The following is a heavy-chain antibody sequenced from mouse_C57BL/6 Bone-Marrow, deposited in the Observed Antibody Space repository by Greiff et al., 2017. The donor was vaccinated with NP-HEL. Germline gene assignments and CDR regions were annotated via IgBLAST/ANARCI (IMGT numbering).Heavy chain of an antibody. CDR1: GYTFTSYW. CDR2: IHPNSGST. V-gene: IGHV1-64*01. Sequence: QVQLKQSGAELVKPGASVKLSCKASGYTFTSYWMHWVKQRPGQGLEWIGMIHPNSGSTNYNEKFKSKATLTVDKSSSTAYMQLSSLTSEDAAVYYCARPYYEGWFAYWGQGTLVTVSA. D-gene: IGHD1-1*01. J-gene: IGHJ3*01. CDR3: ARPYYEGWFAY.